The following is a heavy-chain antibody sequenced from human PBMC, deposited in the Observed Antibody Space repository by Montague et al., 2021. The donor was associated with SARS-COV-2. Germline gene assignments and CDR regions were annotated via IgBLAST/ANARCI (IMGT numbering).Heavy chain of an antibody. V-gene: IGHV3-7*01. CDR2: IKQDGSEK. J-gene: IGHJ6*02. D-gene: IGHD6-19*01. CDR1: GFTFSSYW. CDR3: ARDSIAVAGSPYYYGMDV. Sequence: SLRLSCPASGFTFSSYWMSWVRQAPGKGLEWVANIKQDGSEKYYVDSVKGRFTISRDNAKNSLYLQMNSLRAEDTAVYYCARDSIAVAGSPYYYGMDVWGQGTTVTVSS.